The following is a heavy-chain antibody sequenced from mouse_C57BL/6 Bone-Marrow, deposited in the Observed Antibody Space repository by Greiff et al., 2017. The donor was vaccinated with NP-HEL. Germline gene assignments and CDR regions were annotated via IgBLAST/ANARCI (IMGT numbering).Heavy chain of an antibody. CDR2: IDPENGDT. J-gene: IGHJ4*01. V-gene: IGHV14-4*01. CDR1: GFNIKDDY. Sequence: EVQLQQSGAELVRPGASVKLSCTASGFNIKDDYMHWVKQRPEQGLEWIGWIDPENGDTEYASKFQGKATITADTSSNTAYLQLSSLTSEDTAVYYCTTPYGTNFYYAMDYWSQGTSVTVSS. CDR3: TTPYGTNFYYAMDY. D-gene: IGHD1-1*01.